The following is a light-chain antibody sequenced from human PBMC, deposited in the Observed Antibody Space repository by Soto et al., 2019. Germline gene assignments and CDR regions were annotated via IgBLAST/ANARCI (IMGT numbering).Light chain of an antibody. CDR2: QDS. Sequence: SYELTQPPSVPVSPGQTASISCSGATLRSRYIAWFQQRPGQSPLVVIFQDSKRPSGIPARFSGSYSGNTATLTITETQNLDEADYFCQTWDGNTVVFGGGTKLTVL. CDR1: TLRSRY. CDR3: QTWDGNTVV. V-gene: IGLV3-1*01. J-gene: IGLJ2*01.